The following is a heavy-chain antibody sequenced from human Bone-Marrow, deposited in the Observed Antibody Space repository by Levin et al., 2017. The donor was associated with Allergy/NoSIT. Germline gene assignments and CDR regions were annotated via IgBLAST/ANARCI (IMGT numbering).Heavy chain of an antibody. CDR3: AKDRDYDDSRGWPHGMDV. CDR2: ISYDGSHS. D-gene: IGHD3-22*01. Sequence: GGSLRLSFSSSVFLFLASCLPFFRPPPVKGLEWVAVISYDGSHSFYIDSVKGRFTISRDNSKNTLYLETSSLRAEDTAVYYCAKDRDYDDSRGWPHGMDVWGQGTTVIVSS. J-gene: IGHJ6*02. V-gene: IGHV3-30*18. CDR1: VFLFLASC.